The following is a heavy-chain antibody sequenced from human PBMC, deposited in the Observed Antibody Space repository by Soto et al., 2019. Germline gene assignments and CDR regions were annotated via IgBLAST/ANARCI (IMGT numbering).Heavy chain of an antibody. Sequence: SGPTLVNPTQTLTLTCTFSGFSLSTTSTTEVGVGWIRQPPGKALEWLALIFWNDDKRYSSTLKSRLTITKDTSKNQVVLTMTDVDPEDTATYFWAHGQVTVTRAFQNWGPGTLVTVSS. CDR1: GFSLSTTSTTEVG. J-gene: IGHJ1*01. V-gene: IGHV2-5*01. D-gene: IGHD4-17*01. CDR3: AHGQVTVTRAFQN. CDR2: IFWNDDK.